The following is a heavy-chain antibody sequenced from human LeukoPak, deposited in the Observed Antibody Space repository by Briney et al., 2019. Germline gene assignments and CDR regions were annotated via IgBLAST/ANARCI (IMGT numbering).Heavy chain of an antibody. CDR1: GFTFSSYS. V-gene: IGHV3-21*01. CDR2: ISSSSSYI. J-gene: IGHJ4*02. D-gene: IGHD1-26*01. Sequence: GGSLRLSCAASGFTFSSYSMNWVRQAPGKGLEWVSSISSSSSYIYYADSVKGRFTISGDNAKNSLYLQMNSLRAEDTAVYYCARDADGSGSYSDYWGQGTLVTVSS. CDR3: ARDADGSGSYSDY.